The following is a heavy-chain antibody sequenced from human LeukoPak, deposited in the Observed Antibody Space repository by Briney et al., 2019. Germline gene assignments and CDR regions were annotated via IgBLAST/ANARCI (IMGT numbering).Heavy chain of an antibody. J-gene: IGHJ4*02. CDR1: GFSFNDYY. Sequence: GGSLRLSCAASGFSFNDYYMSWIRQAPGKGLEGVSYISGSGRTIYYADSVKGRFTISRDNGKNALYLLMNSLRAEDTAVYYCARVGRYDFWSGYENAFDYWGQGTLVTVSS. CDR3: ARVGRYDFWSGYENAFDY. V-gene: IGHV3-11*01. D-gene: IGHD3-3*01. CDR2: ISGSGRTI.